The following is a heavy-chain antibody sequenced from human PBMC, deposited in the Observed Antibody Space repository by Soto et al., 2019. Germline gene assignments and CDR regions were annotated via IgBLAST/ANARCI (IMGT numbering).Heavy chain of an antibody. V-gene: IGHV3-30*18. CDR3: AKDTPRKLQYYYYYGMDV. CDR1: GFTFSSYG. D-gene: IGHD4-4*01. CDR2: ISYDGSNK. Sequence: QVQLVESGGGVVQPGRSLRLSCAASGFTFSSYGMHWVRQAPGKGLEWVAVISYDGSNKYYADSVKGRFTISRDNSKNTLYQQMNSLRAEDTAVYYCAKDTPRKLQYYYYYGMDVWGQGTTVTVSS. J-gene: IGHJ6*02.